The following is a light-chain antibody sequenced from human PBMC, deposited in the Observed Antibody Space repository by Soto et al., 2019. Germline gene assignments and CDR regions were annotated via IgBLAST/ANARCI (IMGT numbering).Light chain of an antibody. CDR1: SSDVGFYKY. J-gene: IGLJ1*01. V-gene: IGLV2-14*01. Sequence: SVLTQPASVSGSPGQSIAISCTGTSSDVGFYKYVSWYQRHPGKAPKLMIYEVTNRPSGVSDRFSGSKSGNTASLTISGLQADDEAHYFCSSYSSSSIPYVFGTGTKVTVL. CDR2: EVT. CDR3: SSYSSSSIPYV.